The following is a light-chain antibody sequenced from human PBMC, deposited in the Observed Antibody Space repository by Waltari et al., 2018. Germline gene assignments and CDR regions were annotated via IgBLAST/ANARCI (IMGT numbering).Light chain of an antibody. J-gene: IGLJ2*01. Sequence: QSALTQPASVSESPGQSITISCTGTSSDVGGYDYVSWYQQHPGKAPKLMIYDVTKRPSGVSNRFSGSKSGNTASLTISGLQAEDEADYYRSSYTSSNTEVFGGGTRLTVL. V-gene: IGLV2-14*01. CDR2: DVT. CDR1: SSDVGGYDY. CDR3: SSYTSSNTEV.